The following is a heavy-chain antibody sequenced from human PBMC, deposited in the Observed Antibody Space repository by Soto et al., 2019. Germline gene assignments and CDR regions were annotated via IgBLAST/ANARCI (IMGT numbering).Heavy chain of an antibody. V-gene: IGHV3-74*01. CDR3: AREWDWYYFDC. CDR2: INSDGSST. J-gene: IGHJ4*02. CDR1: GFTFSSYW. D-gene: IGHD3-9*01. Sequence: EVQLVESGGGLVQPGGSLRLSCAASGFTFSSYWMHWVRQAPGKGLVWVSRINSDGSSTSYADSVKGRLTISRDNAKNTLYQQMNSLRAEDTAVYYCAREWDWYYFDCWGQGTLVTVSS.